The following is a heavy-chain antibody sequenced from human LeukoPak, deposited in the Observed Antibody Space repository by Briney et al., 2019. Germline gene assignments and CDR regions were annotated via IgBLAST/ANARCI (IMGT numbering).Heavy chain of an antibody. J-gene: IGHJ6*02. CDR2: ISSSSSYI. Sequence: GGSLRLSCAASGFTFSSYSMNWVRQAPGKGLEWVSSISSSSSYIYYADSVKGRFTISRDNAKNSLYLQMNSLRAEDTAVYYCAKKESRYCSSTSCLIGMDVWGQGTTVTVSS. CDR3: AKKESRYCSSTSCLIGMDV. D-gene: IGHD2-2*01. CDR1: GFTFSSYS. V-gene: IGHV3-21*04.